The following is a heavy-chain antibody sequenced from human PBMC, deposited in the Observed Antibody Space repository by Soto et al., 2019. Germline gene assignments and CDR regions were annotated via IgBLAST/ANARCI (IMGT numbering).Heavy chain of an antibody. V-gene: IGHV3-13*04. Sequence: PGGSLRLSCAASGFTFSSYDMHWVRQATGKGLEWVSAIGTAGDTYYPGSVKGRFTISRDNSKNTLYLQMNSLRAEDTAVYYCARTLYSYGTDYWGQGTLVTVS. D-gene: IGHD5-18*01. CDR2: IGTAGDT. CDR1: GFTFSSYD. CDR3: ARTLYSYGTDY. J-gene: IGHJ4*02.